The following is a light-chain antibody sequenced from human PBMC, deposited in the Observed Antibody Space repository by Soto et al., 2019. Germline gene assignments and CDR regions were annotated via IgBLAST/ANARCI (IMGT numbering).Light chain of an antibody. V-gene: IGKV3-15*01. J-gene: IGKJ1*01. CDR2: GAS. Sequence: EIVMTQSPATLSVSPGERATLSCRASQSVSSNLAWYQQKPGQAPRLLIYGASTRATGSPARFSGSGSGTECTLTISSLQSEDFAVYYCQQYNNWPPWTFGQGTKVEI. CDR1: QSVSSN. CDR3: QQYNNWPPWT.